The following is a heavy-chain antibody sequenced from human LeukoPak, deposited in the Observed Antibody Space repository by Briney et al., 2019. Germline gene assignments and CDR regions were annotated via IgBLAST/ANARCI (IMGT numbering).Heavy chain of an antibody. CDR2: ISAYNGNT. J-gene: IGHJ4*02. Sequence: ASVKVSCKASGYTFTSYGISWVRQAPGQGLEWMGWISAYNGNTNYAQKLQGRVTMTTDTSTSTAYMELRSLRSDDTAVYYCARVMVNRIAAAVVGYWGQGTLVTVSS. D-gene: IGHD6-13*01. CDR3: ARVMVNRIAAAVVGY. V-gene: IGHV1-18*01. CDR1: GYTFTSYG.